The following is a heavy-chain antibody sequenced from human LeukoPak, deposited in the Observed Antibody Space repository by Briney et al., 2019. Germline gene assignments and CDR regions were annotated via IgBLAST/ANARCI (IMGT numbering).Heavy chain of an antibody. CDR3: ARDGSGWYKFDY. Sequence: SETLSLTCTVSGSSISSYYWSWIRQPPGKGLEWIGYIYYSGSTNYNPSLKSRVTISVDTSKNQFSLKLSSVTAADTAVYYCARDGSGWYKFDYWGQGTLVTVSS. CDR2: IYYSGST. D-gene: IGHD6-19*01. J-gene: IGHJ4*02. CDR1: GSSISSYY. V-gene: IGHV4-59*01.